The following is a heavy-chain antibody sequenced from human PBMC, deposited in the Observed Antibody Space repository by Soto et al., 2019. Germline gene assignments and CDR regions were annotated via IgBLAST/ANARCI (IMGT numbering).Heavy chain of an antibody. Sequence: GGSLRLSCAASGFTFSSYSMNWVRQAPGKGLEWVSYISSSSTIYYADSVKGRFTISRDNAKNSLYLQMNSLRDEDTAVYYCARDFRENYSTIRPFYYYYGMDVWGQGTTVTVSS. CDR2: ISSSSTI. V-gene: IGHV3-48*02. CDR1: GFTFSSYS. CDR3: ARDFRENYSTIRPFYYYYGMDV. D-gene: IGHD2-21*01. J-gene: IGHJ6*02.